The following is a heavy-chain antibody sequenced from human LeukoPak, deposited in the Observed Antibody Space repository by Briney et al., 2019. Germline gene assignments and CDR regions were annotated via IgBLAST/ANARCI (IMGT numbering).Heavy chain of an antibody. J-gene: IGHJ4*02. V-gene: IGHV3-74*01. D-gene: IGHD2-2*01. Sequence: GGSLRLPCVASGFSLSGYWMYWVRQAPGKGLMYISRNNGDGSTTNYADVVKGRFTMSRDNVKNTLYLQMNSLRVEDTAVYYCARGGIVLPPAPDTHWGQGTLVAVSS. CDR2: NNGDGSTT. CDR3: ARGGIVLPPAPDTH. CDR1: GFSLSGYW.